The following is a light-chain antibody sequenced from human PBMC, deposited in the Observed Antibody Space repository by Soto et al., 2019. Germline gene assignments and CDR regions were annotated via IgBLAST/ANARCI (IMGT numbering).Light chain of an antibody. CDR3: QQRSNWPGRLT. CDR2: DAS. Sequence: EIVMTQSPGTLSLSPVERATLSCMASQSVSSYLAWYQQKPGQAPRLLIYDASNRATGIPARFSGSGSGTDFTLTISSLEPEDFAVYYCQQRSNWPGRLTFGGGTKVDIK. CDR1: QSVSSY. J-gene: IGKJ4*01. V-gene: IGKV3-11*01.